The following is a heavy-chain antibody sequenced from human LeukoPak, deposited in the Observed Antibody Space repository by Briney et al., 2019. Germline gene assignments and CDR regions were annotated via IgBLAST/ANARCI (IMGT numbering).Heavy chain of an antibody. CDR2: ISYDGSNK. Sequence: GGSLRLSCVASGFTFSNYAIHWVRQAPGKGLEWVAVISYDGSNKYYADSVKGRFTISRDNSKNTLYLQMNSLRAEDTAVYYCARDGLTSPDDALDIWGQGKMVTVSS. V-gene: IGHV3-30*04. CDR3: ARDGLTSPDDALDI. J-gene: IGHJ3*02. CDR1: GFTFSNYA. D-gene: IGHD4/OR15-4a*01.